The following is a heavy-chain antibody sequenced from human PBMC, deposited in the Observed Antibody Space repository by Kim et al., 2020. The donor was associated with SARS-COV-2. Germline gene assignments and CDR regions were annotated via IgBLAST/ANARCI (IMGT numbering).Heavy chain of an antibody. J-gene: IGHJ4*02. D-gene: IGHD3-10*01. CDR2: ISYDGSNK. CDR1: GFTFSSYV. CDR3: ARDTGEFDY. V-gene: IGHV3-30*04. Sequence: GGSLRLFCAASGFTFSSYVMHWVRQAPGKGLEWVAVISYDGSNKYYADSVKGRFTISRDNSKNTLYLQMNSLRAEDTAVDYFARDTGEFDYWGQGTLGTV.